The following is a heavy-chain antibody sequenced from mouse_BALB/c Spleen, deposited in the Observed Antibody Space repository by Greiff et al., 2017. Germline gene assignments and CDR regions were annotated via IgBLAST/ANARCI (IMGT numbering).Heavy chain of an antibody. V-gene: IGHV2-6-7*01. Sequence: VQVVESGPGLVAPSQSLSITCTVSGFSLTGYGVNWVRQPPGKGLEWLGMIWGDGSTDYNSALKSRLSISKDNSKSQVFLKMNSLQTDDTARYYCARGGDSNFHFDYWGQGTTLTVSS. CDR2: IWGDGST. J-gene: IGHJ2*01. CDR1: GFSLTGYG. D-gene: IGHD4-1*01. CDR3: ARGGDSNFHFDY.